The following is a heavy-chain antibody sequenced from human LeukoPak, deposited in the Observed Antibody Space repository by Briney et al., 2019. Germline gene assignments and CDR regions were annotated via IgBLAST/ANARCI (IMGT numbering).Heavy chain of an antibody. J-gene: IGHJ3*02. CDR1: AFTFSDYW. D-gene: IGHD3-3*01. CDR2: IREDGGEM. V-gene: IGHV3-7*01. CDR3: ARGRSIRDFWSGYPPHDAFDI. Sequence: GGSLRLSCTTSAFTFSDYWMSWVRQTPGKALEWVANIREDGGEMYYVDSVKGRFTISRDNAKNSLYLQMNSLSPDDTAVYYCARGRSIRDFWSGYPPHDAFDIWGQGTMVTVSS.